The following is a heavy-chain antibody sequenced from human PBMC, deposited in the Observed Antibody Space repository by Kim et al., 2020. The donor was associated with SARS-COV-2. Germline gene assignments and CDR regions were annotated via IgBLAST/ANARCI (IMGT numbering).Heavy chain of an antibody. CDR2: ISFDGRSK. J-gene: IGHJ6*02. CDR3: AKDRAPGRPEYFYYYAMDV. V-gene: IGHV3-30*18. Sequence: GGSLRLSCVASGLPLSDYDVQWVRQSPGKGLEWLAVISFDGRSKNYRDSVNGRFTISRDNSKNTVYLQLRNLRTEDTGVYHCAKDRAPGRPEYFYYYAMDVWGQGTTVTVSS. CDR1: GLPLSDYD.